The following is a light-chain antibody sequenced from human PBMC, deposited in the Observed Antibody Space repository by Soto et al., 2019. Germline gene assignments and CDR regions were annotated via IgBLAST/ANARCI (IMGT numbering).Light chain of an antibody. J-gene: IGKJ4*01. V-gene: IGKV1D-12*01. CDR1: QDISSW. Sequence: DIQMTQSPSSVSASVGDRFIITCRASQDISSWLAWYQQKAGEAPKLLIFAASRLHSGVPSRFSGSVSGTDFTLTITNLQPEDFATYYCQQADSFPLTFGGGTKVEIK. CDR2: AAS. CDR3: QQADSFPLT.